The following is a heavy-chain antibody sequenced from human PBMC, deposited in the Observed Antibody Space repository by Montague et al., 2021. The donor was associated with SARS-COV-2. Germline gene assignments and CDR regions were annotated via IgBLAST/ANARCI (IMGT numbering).Heavy chain of an antibody. CDR2: INHGGST. CDR1: GGSFSRYY. V-gene: IGHV4-34*01. Sequence: SETLSLTCAVSGGSFSRYYWSWIRQRPGKGLEWIGEINHGGSTNYNPSLKNRLTISADTSKNQFSLKLTSVAATDTAVYYCARLRDGVVPSPILGIGPYFTYYYMDVWGKGTTVTVS. CDR3: ARLRDGVVPSPILGIGPYFTYYYMDV. D-gene: IGHD2-15*01. J-gene: IGHJ6*03.